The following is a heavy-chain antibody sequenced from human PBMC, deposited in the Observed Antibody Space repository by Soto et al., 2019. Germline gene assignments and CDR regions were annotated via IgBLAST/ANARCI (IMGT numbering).Heavy chain of an antibody. CDR2: ISGSGGST. CDR1: GFTFRSYA. V-gene: IGHV3-23*01. D-gene: IGHD2-21*02. CDR3: ANPVLLNGRDV. Sequence: PGGSLRLSCAASGFTFRSYAMSWVRQAPGKGLEWVSAISGSGGSTYYADSVKGRFTISRHNSKNTLYHQMICLRAEDTAVDYCANPVLLNGRDVWGQGTTVTVSS. J-gene: IGHJ6*02.